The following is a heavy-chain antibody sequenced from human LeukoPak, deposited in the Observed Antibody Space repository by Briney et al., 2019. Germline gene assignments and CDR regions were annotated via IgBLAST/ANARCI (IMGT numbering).Heavy chain of an antibody. J-gene: IGHJ5*02. CDR2: IHYSGNT. CDR1: NGSISTTY. CDR3: ARGGWFHDR. Sequence: SETLSLTCSVSNGSISTTYWSWIRQPPGKGLEWIGNIHYSGNTNYNSSLKSRVTISVDTFKNQFSLKMISVTTADTAVYFCARGGWFHDRWGQGTLVTVSS. D-gene: IGHD6-19*01. V-gene: IGHV4-59*01.